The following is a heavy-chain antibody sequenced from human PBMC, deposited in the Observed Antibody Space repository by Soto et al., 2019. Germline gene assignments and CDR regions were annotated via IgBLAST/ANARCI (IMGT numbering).Heavy chain of an antibody. V-gene: IGHV3-23*01. CDR1: GFTFSSYA. CDR3: AKVEKWLASYYYYGMDV. CDR2: ISGSGGST. J-gene: IGHJ6*02. Sequence: GGSLRLSCAASGFTFSSYAMSWVRQAPGKGLEWVSAISGSGGSTYYADSVKGRFTISRDNSKNTLYLQMNSLRAEDTAVYYCAKVEKWLASYYYYGMDVWGQGTTVTVSS. D-gene: IGHD6-19*01.